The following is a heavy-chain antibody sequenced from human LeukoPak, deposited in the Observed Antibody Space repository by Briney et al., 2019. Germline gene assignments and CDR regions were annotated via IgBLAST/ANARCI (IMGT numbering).Heavy chain of an antibody. J-gene: IGHJ6*02. Sequence: ASVKVSCKASGYTFTSYAMHWVRQAPGQRLEWMGWINAGNGNTKYSQKFQGRVTITRDTSASTAYMELSSLRSEDTAVYYCASDPRENYDILTGYYPVGYYYGMDVWGQGTTVTVSS. CDR2: INAGNGNT. D-gene: IGHD3-9*01. V-gene: IGHV1-3*01. CDR1: GYTFTSYA. CDR3: ASDPRENYDILTGYYPVGYYYGMDV.